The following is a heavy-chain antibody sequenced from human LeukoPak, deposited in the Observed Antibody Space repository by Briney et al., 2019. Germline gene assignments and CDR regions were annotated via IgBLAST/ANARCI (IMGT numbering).Heavy chain of an antibody. CDR3: ARAMSIAARLQTIFDY. V-gene: IGHV4-39*07. CDR2: INHSGST. Sequence: SETLSLTCTVSGGSIRSGGYYWSWIRQPPGKGLEWIGEINHSGSTNYNPSLKSRVTISVDTSKNQFSLKLSSVTAADTAVYYCARAMSIAARLQTIFDYWGQGTLVTVSS. CDR1: GGSIRSGGYY. J-gene: IGHJ4*02. D-gene: IGHD6-6*01.